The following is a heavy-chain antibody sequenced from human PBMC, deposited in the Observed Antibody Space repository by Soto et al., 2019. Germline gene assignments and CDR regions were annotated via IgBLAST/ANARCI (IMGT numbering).Heavy chain of an antibody. J-gene: IGHJ4*02. D-gene: IGHD3-3*01. CDR3: VRRVPAIGAGDF. V-gene: IGHV4-39*02. CDR2: IFYDGST. Sequence: QLQLQESGPGLVKPSDTLSLPCTVSGGPITHSNYYWGWIRHPPGTGLEWIGRIFYDGSTYYNPSLQGRVAISVDTARILFSLNLTSVTGAETAVLYCVRRVPAIGAGDFWGQGIRVTVSS. CDR1: GGPITHSNYY.